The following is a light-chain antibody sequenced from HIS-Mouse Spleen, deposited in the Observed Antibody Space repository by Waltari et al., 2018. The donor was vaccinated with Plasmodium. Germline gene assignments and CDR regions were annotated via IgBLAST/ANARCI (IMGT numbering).Light chain of an antibody. V-gene: IGLV5-45*03. J-gene: IGLJ3*02. CDR2: YKSDSEK. CDR3: MIWHSSAWV. Sequence: QAVLTQPSSLPASPGASASLPCPLRSGINVGTYRIYWYQQKPGSPPQYLRRYKSDSEKQQGSVVPGSFSGSKDASANAGILLISGLQSEDEADYYCMIWHSSAWVFGGGTKLTVL. CDR1: SGINVGTYR.